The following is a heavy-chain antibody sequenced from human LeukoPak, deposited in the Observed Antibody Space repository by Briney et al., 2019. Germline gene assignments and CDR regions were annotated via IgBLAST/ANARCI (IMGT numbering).Heavy chain of an antibody. D-gene: IGHD6-19*01. J-gene: IGHJ4*02. Sequence: GGSLGLSCAASGFTFSSYGMHWVRQAPGKGLEWVAVISYDGSNKYYADSVKGRFTISRDNSKNTLYLQMNSLRAEDTAVYYCAKEGIAVAIFDYWGQGTLDTVSS. CDR3: AKEGIAVAIFDY. CDR1: GFTFSSYG. V-gene: IGHV3-30*18. CDR2: ISYDGSNK.